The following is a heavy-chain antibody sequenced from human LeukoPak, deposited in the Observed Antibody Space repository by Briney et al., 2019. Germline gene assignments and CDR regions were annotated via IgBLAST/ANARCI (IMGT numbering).Heavy chain of an antibody. Sequence: GGSLRLSCAASGFTFSRYGMQWVRQAPGKGLEWVAFIRNDGSDKYYADSVKGRFTISRDNSKNSLFLQMNSLRAEDTALYYCAAFSSGWYESFDYWGQGNLVTVSS. J-gene: IGHJ4*02. V-gene: IGHV3-30*02. CDR2: IRNDGSDK. CDR3: AAFSSGWYESFDY. D-gene: IGHD6-19*01. CDR1: GFTFSRYG.